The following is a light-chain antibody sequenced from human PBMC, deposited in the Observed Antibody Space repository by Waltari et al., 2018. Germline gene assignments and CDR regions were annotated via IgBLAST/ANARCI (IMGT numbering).Light chain of an antibody. J-gene: IGKJ2*01. V-gene: IGKV1-5*03. Sequence: DIQMTQSPSTLSASVGDRVTITCRASQSTVNYLAWYQQKPGKAPKLLIFMASTLQREVPSRFSGSGSGTEFALTISGLQADDFATYFCQHFNSYPFIFGRGTKLEIK. CDR3: QHFNSYPFI. CDR1: QSTVNY. CDR2: MAS.